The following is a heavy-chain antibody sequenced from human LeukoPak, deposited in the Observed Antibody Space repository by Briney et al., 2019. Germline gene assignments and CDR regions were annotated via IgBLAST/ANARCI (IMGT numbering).Heavy chain of an antibody. J-gene: IGHJ3*02. CDR2: IYNNGTT. CDR1: GASISSYY. Sequence: SETLSLTCSVSGASISSYYWSWIRQSPGKGLEWIGYIYNNGTTNYNPSLKSRVRISKDVSKDQFSLRVTSVTAADTAVYYCARVGGAPLGAFDIWGQGTVVTVSS. CDR3: ARVGGAPLGAFDI. D-gene: IGHD3-16*01. V-gene: IGHV4-59*01.